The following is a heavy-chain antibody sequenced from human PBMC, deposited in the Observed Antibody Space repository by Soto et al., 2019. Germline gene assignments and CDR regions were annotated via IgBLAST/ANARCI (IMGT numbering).Heavy chain of an antibody. J-gene: IGHJ5*02. CDR1: GFAFSDYY. CDR3: AKFYGGNSAHTYTIDP. CDR2: VSSSSWT. V-gene: IGHV3-11*03. D-gene: IGHD2-21*02. Sequence: GGSLRLSCAAAGFAFSDYYMNWIRPAPGKGLEWVSYVSSSSWTNYADSVRGRFTISRDNAKNSLYLQMNSLRAEDTAVYYCAKFYGGNSAHTYTIDPWGQGTLVTVSS.